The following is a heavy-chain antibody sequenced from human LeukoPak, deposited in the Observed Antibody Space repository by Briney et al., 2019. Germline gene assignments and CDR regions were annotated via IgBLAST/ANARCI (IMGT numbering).Heavy chain of an antibody. Sequence: SGPTLVKPTQTLTLTCSFSRFLLSTSGMGVGWIPQPPGKALEWLALIYWDGHKRYSPSLKTRPIITQDTSQNHDVLTMTYMDPVDTASYCGAGIGDYNGSGNHVNFDSWGQGTLVTVSS. CDR3: AGIGDYNGSGNHVNFDS. CDR2: IYWDGHK. J-gene: IGHJ5*01. V-gene: IGHV2-5*02. CDR1: RFLLSTSGMG. D-gene: IGHD3-10*01.